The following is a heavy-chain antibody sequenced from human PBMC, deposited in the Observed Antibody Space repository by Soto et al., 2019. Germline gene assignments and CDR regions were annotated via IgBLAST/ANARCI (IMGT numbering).Heavy chain of an antibody. CDR2: IYYSGST. CDR3: ARVVTMGYYYYGMDV. CDR1: GGSSSSGGYY. Sequence: SETLCLTCTVSGGSSSSGGYYWSWIHPHPGKGLEWIGYIYYSGSTYYNPSLKSRVTISVDTSKNQFSLKLSSVTAADMAVYYCARVVTMGYYYYGMDVWGQGPTVTVSS. V-gene: IGHV4-31*03. J-gene: IGHJ6*02. D-gene: IGHD3-10*01.